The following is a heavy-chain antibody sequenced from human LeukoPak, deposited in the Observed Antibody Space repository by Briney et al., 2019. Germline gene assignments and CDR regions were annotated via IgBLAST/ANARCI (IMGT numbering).Heavy chain of an antibody. V-gene: IGHV4-34*01. J-gene: IGHJ5*02. CDR1: GGSFSGFY. D-gene: IGHD1-1*01. CDR3: ARPVPSRLGWFDP. Sequence: SETLSLTCAVYGGSFSGFYWNWIRQPPGKGLEWIGEIKYSGSTNYNPSLKSRVTISVDTSKNQFSLKLSSVTAADTAVYYCARPVPSRLGWFDPWGQGTLVTVSS. CDR2: IKYSGST.